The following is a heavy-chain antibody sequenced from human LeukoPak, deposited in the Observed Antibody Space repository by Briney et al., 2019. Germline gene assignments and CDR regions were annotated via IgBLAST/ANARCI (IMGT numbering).Heavy chain of an antibody. V-gene: IGHV1-69*05. D-gene: IGHD2-8*01. CDR3: ASTLETYGLWGYYMDV. CDR1: GGTFSSYA. J-gene: IGHJ6*03. CDR2: IIPIFGTA. Sequence: GASVKVSCKASGGTFSSYAISWLRQAPGQGLEWMGRIIPIFGTANYAQKFQGRVTITTDESTSTAYMELSSLRSEDTAVYYCASTLETYGLWGYYMDVWGKGTTVTVSS.